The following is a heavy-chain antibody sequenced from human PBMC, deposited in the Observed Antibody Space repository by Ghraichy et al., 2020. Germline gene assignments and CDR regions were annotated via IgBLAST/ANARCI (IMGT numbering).Heavy chain of an antibody. CDR3: AKGKQWLLRASYFFDY. Sequence: GGSLRLSCAASGFTFSSYAMRWVRQAPGKGLEWVSAISCSGGSKYYADSVKGRFTISRDNSKNTLYLQMNSLRAEDTAVYYCAKGKQWLLRASYFFDYWGQGTLVTVSS. CDR2: ISCSGGSK. CDR1: GFTFSSYA. V-gene: IGHV3-23*01. J-gene: IGHJ4*02. D-gene: IGHD6-19*01.